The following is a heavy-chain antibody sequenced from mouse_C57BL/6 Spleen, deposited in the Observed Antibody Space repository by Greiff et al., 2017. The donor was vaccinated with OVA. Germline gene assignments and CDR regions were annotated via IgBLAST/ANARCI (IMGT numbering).Heavy chain of an antibody. Sequence: VQLQQSGTVLARPGASVKMSCKTSGYTFTSYWMHWVKQRPGQGLEWIGAIYPGNSDTSYNQKFKGKAKLTAVTSASTAYMELSSLTNEDSAVYYCTRRDGSSGWYFDVWGTGTTVTVSS. V-gene: IGHV1-5*01. D-gene: IGHD1-1*01. CDR2: IYPGNSDT. CDR1: GYTFTSYW. CDR3: TRRDGSSGWYFDV. J-gene: IGHJ1*03.